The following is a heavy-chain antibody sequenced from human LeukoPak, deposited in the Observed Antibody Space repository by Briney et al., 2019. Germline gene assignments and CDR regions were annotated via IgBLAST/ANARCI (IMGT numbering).Heavy chain of an antibody. CDR3: ARDPARYSGYDYALPLGY. J-gene: IGHJ4*02. CDR2: IKQDGSEK. V-gene: IGHV3-7*01. CDR1: GFPFSNYW. D-gene: IGHD5-12*01. Sequence: GGSLRLSCAASGFPFSNYWMSWVRQAPGKGLEWVANIKQDGSEKYHVDSVKGRFTVSRDNAGNSLYLQMNSLRAEDTAIYYCARDPARYSGYDYALPLGYWGQGTLVTVSS.